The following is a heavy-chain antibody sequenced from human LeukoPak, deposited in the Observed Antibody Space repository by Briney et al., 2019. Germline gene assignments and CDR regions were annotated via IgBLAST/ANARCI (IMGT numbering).Heavy chain of an antibody. V-gene: IGHV3-7*01. CDR3: ARYCSSATCIDS. Sequence: PGGSLRLSCAASGFTFSNHWMSWVRQAPGKGRDWVANIKEDGSEERYADSVKGRVSISRDNAKNSLLLQMSSLRAEDTAVYYCARYCSSATCIDSWGQGTLVTVSS. CDR2: IKEDGSEE. D-gene: IGHD2-2*01. J-gene: IGHJ4*02. CDR1: GFTFSNHW.